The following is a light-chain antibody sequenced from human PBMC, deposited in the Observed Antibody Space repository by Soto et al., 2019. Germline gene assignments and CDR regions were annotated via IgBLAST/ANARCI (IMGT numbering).Light chain of an antibody. V-gene: IGKV3-20*01. Sequence: ENVLTQSPGTLSLSPGERATLSCRASQTVRTDLTWYQQRPGQAPRLLIYGASKRATGIPDRFSGSGSGTDFTLTISRLEPEDFALYYCQQYGTSPITFGQGTRLEIK. CDR3: QQYGTSPIT. CDR1: QTVRTD. J-gene: IGKJ5*01. CDR2: GAS.